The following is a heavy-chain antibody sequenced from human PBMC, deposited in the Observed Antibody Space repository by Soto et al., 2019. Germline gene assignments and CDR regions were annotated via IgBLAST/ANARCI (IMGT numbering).Heavy chain of an antibody. V-gene: IGHV4-39*01. J-gene: IGHJ4*02. CDR2: IYYSGTT. CDR3: ARHFSVDYFDS. Sequence: SETLSLTCAVSGDSITSNSYFWAWIRQPPGKGLEWIGSIYYSGTTYYNPSLKSPVTISVDNSKNQFSLKLSSVTAADTAVYYCARHFSVDYFDSWGQGALVTVSS. CDR1: GDSITSNSYF.